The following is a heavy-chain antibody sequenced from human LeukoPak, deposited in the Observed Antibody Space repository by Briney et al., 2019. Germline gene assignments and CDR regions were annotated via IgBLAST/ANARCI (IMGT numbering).Heavy chain of an antibody. V-gene: IGHV3-48*04. CDR2: ISSTSSTM. CDR1: GFTLSDYY. Sequence: PGGSLRLSCAASGFTLSDYYMNWVRQAPGKGLEWVSYISSTSSTMYYADSVKGRFTISRDNAENSLYLQMNSLRAEDSAIYYCARGSGWNVGRVFDYWGQGTLVTVSS. CDR3: ARGSGWNVGRVFDY. J-gene: IGHJ4*02. D-gene: IGHD6-19*01.